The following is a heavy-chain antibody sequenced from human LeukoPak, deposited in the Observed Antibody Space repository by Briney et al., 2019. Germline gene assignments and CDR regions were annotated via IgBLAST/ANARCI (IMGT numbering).Heavy chain of an antibody. CDR3: ASALYSGYDLDY. D-gene: IGHD5-12*01. J-gene: IGHJ4*02. Sequence: ASVKVSCKASGYPFTGYYMHWVRQAPGQGLEWMGWINPNSGGTNYAQNFQGRVTMTRDTSISTAYMELSRLRSDDTAVYYCASALYSGYDLDYWGQGTLVTVSS. CDR1: GYPFTGYY. CDR2: INPNSGGT. V-gene: IGHV1-2*02.